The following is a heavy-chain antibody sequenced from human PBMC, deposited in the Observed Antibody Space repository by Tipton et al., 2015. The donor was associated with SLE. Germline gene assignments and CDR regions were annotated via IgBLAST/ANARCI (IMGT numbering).Heavy chain of an antibody. Sequence: TLSLTCTVSGGSISSSSYYWGWIRQPPGKGLEWIGYIYYSGSTNYNPSLKSRVTISVDTSKNQFSLKLSSVTAADTAVYYCARENSGWQRGPFDYWGQGTLVTVSS. D-gene: IGHD6-19*01. CDR2: IYYSGST. CDR3: ARENSGWQRGPFDY. J-gene: IGHJ4*02. CDR1: GGSISSSSYY. V-gene: IGHV4-61*05.